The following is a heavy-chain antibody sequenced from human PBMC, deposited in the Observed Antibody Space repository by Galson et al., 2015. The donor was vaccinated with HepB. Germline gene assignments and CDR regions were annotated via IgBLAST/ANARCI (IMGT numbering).Heavy chain of an antibody. CDR3: ARHFNPGYYGSGSYYS. J-gene: IGHJ4*02. CDR2: IDPSDSYT. D-gene: IGHD3-10*01. V-gene: IGHV5-10-1*01. CDR1: GYSFTSYW. Sequence: QSGAEVKKPGESPRISCKGSGYSFTSYWISWVRQMPGKGLEWMGRIDPSDSYTNYSPSFQSHVTISADKSISTAYLQWSSLKASDTAMYYCARHFNPGYYGSGSYYSWGQGTLVTVSS.